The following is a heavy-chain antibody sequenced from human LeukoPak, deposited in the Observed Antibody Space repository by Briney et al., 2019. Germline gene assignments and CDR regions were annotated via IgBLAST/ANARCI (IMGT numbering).Heavy chain of an antibody. D-gene: IGHD3-22*01. CDR1: GYTFTGYY. J-gene: IGHJ4*02. Sequence: ASVKVSCKASGYTFTGYYMHWVRQAPGQGLERMGWINPNSGGTNYAQKFQGRVTMTRDTSISTAYMELSRLRSDDTAVYYCARFYDSSGYIDYWGQGTLVTVSS. V-gene: IGHV1-2*02. CDR3: ARFYDSSGYIDY. CDR2: INPNSGGT.